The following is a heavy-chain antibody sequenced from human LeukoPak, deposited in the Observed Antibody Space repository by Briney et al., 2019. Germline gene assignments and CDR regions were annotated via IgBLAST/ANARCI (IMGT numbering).Heavy chain of an antibody. J-gene: IGHJ4*02. CDR2: ISSNGDST. CDR3: VKGLRYYDSSDTFDY. V-gene: IGHV3-64D*06. CDR1: GFTFSSYA. D-gene: IGHD3-22*01. Sequence: GGSLRLSCSASGFTFSSYAMHWVRQAPGKGLEYVSAISSNGDSTYYADSVKGRFAISRDNSKNTLYLQMSSLRAEDTAVYYCVKGLRYYDSSDTFDYWGQGTLVTVSS.